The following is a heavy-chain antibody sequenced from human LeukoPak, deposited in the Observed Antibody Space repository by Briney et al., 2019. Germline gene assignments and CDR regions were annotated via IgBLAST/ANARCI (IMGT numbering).Heavy chain of an antibody. J-gene: IGHJ4*02. CDR2: ISYDGSNK. Sequence: GGSLRLSCAASGFTFSSYAMHWVRQAPGKGLEWVAVISYDGSNKYYADSVKGRFTISRDNSKNTLYLQMNSRRAEDTAVYYCARESGSGWYLGYWGQGTLVTVSS. D-gene: IGHD6-19*01. CDR3: ARESGSGWYLGY. CDR1: GFTFSSYA. V-gene: IGHV3-30-3*01.